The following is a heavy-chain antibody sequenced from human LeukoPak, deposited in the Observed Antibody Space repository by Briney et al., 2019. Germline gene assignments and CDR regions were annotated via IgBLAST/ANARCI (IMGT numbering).Heavy chain of an antibody. CDR3: ARCPIAVAGIRSQNWFDP. Sequence: GASVKVSYKASGYTFTSYDINWVRQATGQGLEWMGWMNPNSGNTGYAQNFQGRVTMTRNTSISTAYMELSSLKSEDTAVYYCARCPIAVAGIRSQNWFDPWGQGTLVTVSS. CDR2: MNPNSGNT. D-gene: IGHD6-19*01. J-gene: IGHJ5*02. CDR1: GYTFTSYD. V-gene: IGHV1-8*01.